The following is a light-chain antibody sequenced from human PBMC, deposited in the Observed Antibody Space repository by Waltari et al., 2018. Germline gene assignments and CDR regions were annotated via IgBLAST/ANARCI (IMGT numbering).Light chain of an antibody. CDR1: QSVSSSY. Sequence: EIVLTQSPGPLSLSPGERATLSCRASQSVSSSYLAWYQQKPGQAPRLLIYGASSRATGIPDRVSGGGSGPDFTLTISRLEPEDFAVYYCQQYYTSPRLTFGPGTKVDIK. J-gene: IGKJ3*01. CDR2: GAS. CDR3: QQYYTSPRLT. V-gene: IGKV3-20*01.